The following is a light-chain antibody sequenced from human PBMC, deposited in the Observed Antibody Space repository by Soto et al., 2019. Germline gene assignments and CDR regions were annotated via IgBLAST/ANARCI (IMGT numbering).Light chain of an antibody. CDR1: QSISNY. V-gene: IGKV1-39*01. CDR2: GAS. J-gene: IGKJ4*01. Sequence: DIQTTQSPSSLSASVGDRVTITCRASQSISNYLNWYQQKPGKAPKLLIYGASNLQSGVPSRFSGSGAGTDFTLTISSLQPEDFATFYCQQSYSSPLTFGGGTKVEIK. CDR3: QQSYSSPLT.